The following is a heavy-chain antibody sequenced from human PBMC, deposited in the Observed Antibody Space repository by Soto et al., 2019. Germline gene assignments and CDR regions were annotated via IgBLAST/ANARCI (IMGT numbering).Heavy chain of an antibody. CDR1: GLTFRSYG. CDR3: AREGYCSSTSCPLGAFDI. J-gene: IGHJ3*02. D-gene: IGHD2-2*01. Sequence: PGLSKRLCYAAAGLTFRSYGMHRIRQAPGKGLEWVAVIWYDGSNKYYADSVKGRFTISRDNSKNTLYLQMNSLRAEDTAVYYCAREGYCSSTSCPLGAFDIWGQGTMVTVS. V-gene: IGHV3-33*01. CDR2: IWYDGSNK.